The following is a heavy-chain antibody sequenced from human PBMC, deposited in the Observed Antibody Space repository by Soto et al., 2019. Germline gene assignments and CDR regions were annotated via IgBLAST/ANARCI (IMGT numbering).Heavy chain of an antibody. J-gene: IGHJ4*02. V-gene: IGHV5-51*01. Sequence: GESLKISCKGSGYDFTTYWIGWVRQMPGKGLEWVGIIYPGDSDTRYGPSFEGQVTISADKSISTVYLQWTSLTASDTAIYYCARTQTHDILTALAYWGQGTLVTVSS. CDR3: ARTQTHDILTALAY. CDR2: IYPGDSDT. D-gene: IGHD3-9*01. CDR1: GYDFTTYW.